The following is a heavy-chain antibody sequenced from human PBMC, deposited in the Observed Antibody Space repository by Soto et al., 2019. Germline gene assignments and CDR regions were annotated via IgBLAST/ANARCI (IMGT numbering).Heavy chain of an antibody. V-gene: IGHV5-10-1*01. CDR2: IDPSDSYT. CDR1: GYSFTSYW. D-gene: IGHD2-2*01. CDR3: ARERVVVVPAARTFYYYYGMDV. J-gene: IGHJ6*02. Sequence: GESLKISCKGSGYSFTSYWISWVRQMPGKGLEWMGRIDPSDSYTNYSPSFQGHVTISADKSISTAYLQWSSLKASDTAMYYCARERVVVVPAARTFYYYYGMDVWGQGPTVTVYS.